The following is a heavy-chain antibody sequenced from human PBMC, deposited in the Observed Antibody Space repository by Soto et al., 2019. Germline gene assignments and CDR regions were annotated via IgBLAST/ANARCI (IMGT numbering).Heavy chain of an antibody. CDR1: GGSFSSYY. CDR2: IYPTGST. CDR3: ATGRSEIVPGAMDT. J-gene: IGHJ5*02. Sequence: QVQLQESGPGLVKPSETLSLSCTVSGGSFSSYYCNWDRKSAGKGLEWIGRIYPTGSTTYNPSLKSRLTMSVDTSKNQFSLRLTSMTAADTAVYYCATGRSEIVPGAMDTWGQGTLVTVSS. D-gene: IGHD2-2*01. V-gene: IGHV4-4*07.